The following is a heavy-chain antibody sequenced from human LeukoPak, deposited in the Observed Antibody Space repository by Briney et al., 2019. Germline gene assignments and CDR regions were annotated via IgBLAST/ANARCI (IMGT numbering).Heavy chain of an antibody. Sequence: PGGSLRLSCAASGFTFSSYAMCWVRQAPGKGLEWVSGIFGSGGSTHYADCVKGRFTISRDNSKNTVYLQMNSLRAEDTAVYYCAKTTTGYSSGRFPGWPVDYWGQGTLVTVSS. D-gene: IGHD6-19*01. CDR3: AKTTTGYSSGRFPGWPVDY. CDR1: GFTFSSYA. CDR2: IFGSGGST. J-gene: IGHJ4*02. V-gene: IGHV3-23*01.